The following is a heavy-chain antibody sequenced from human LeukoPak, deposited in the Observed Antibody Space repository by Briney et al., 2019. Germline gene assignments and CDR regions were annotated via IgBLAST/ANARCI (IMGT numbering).Heavy chain of an antibody. J-gene: IGHJ4*02. CDR1: GGTFSSYA. D-gene: IGHD5-18*01. Sequence: SVKVSCKASGGTFSSYAISWVRQAPGQGLEWMGRIIPIFGTANYAQKFQGRVTITTDESTGTAYMELSSLRSEDTAVYYCARGAGYSYGRNFDYWGQGTLVTVSS. CDR2: IIPIFGTA. V-gene: IGHV1-69*05. CDR3: ARGAGYSYGRNFDY.